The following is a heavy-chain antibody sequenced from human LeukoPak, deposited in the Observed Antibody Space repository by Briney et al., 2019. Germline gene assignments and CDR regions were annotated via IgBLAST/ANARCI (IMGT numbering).Heavy chain of an antibody. CDR2: INSDGSST. D-gene: IGHD6-13*01. CDR3: ARISSSSWYYYYYGMDV. Sequence: GGSLRLSCAASGFTFSSYWMHWVRQAPGKGLVWVSRINSDGSSTSYADSVKGRFTISRDNAKNTLYLQMNSLRAEDTAVYYCARISSSSWYYYYYGMDVWGQGTTVTVSS. J-gene: IGHJ6*02. V-gene: IGHV3-74*01. CDR1: GFTFSSYW.